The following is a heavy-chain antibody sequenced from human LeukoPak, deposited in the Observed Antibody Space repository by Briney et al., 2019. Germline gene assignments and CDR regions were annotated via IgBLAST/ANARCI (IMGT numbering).Heavy chain of an antibody. CDR1: GFTVSSNY. V-gene: IGHV3-66*01. J-gene: IGHJ3*02. Sequence: GGSLRLSCAASGFTVSSNYMSWVRQAPGRGLEWVSVIYSGGSTYYADSAKGRFTISRDNSENTLYLQMNSLRAEDTAFYYCARSTTVRGAFDIWGQGTMVTVSS. D-gene: IGHD4-17*01. CDR3: ARSTTVRGAFDI. CDR2: IYSGGST.